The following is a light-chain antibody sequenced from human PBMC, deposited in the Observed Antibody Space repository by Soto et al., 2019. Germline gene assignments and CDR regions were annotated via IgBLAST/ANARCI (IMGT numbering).Light chain of an antibody. CDR3: QQYGNSVWT. CDR2: GAS. V-gene: IGKV3-20*01. J-gene: IGKJ1*01. CDR1: QSITNSQ. Sequence: IVLTQSPGTLSLSPGERASLSCRASQSITNSQFVWVQQKPGQAPRLLIYGASSRASGIPDRFSGSGSGTDFTITISKLETEDFAVYYCQQYGNSVWTFGQGTKVEI.